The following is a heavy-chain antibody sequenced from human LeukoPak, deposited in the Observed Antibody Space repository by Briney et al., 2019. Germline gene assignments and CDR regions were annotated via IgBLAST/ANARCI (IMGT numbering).Heavy chain of an antibody. CDR2: IWYDGSNK. V-gene: IGHV3-33*01. CDR3: ARVPSSGSHPSFFDY. D-gene: IGHD1-26*01. CDR1: GFTFSRNG. Sequence: PGGSLRLSCAASGFTFSRNGMHWVRQAPGKGLEWVAVIWYDGSNKYYADSVKGRFTISRDNSKNTLYLQMNSLRAEDTAVYYCARVPSSGSHPSFFDYWGQGTLVTVSS. J-gene: IGHJ4*02.